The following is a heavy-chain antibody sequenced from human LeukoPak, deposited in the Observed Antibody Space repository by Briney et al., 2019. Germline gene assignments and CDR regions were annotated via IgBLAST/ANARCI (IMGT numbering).Heavy chain of an antibody. CDR1: GGSISSGSYY. CDR3: ARDRITGTTVGAFDI. D-gene: IGHD1-7*01. Sequence: PSQTLSLTCTVSGGSISSGSYYWSWIRQPAGKGLEWIGRIYTSGSTNYNPSLKSRVTISVDTSKNQFSLKLSSVTAADTAVYYCARDRITGTTVGAFDIWGQGTMVTVSS. J-gene: IGHJ3*02. CDR2: IYTSGST. V-gene: IGHV4-61*02.